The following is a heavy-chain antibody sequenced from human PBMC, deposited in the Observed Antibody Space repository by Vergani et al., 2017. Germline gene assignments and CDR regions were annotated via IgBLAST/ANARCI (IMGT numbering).Heavy chain of an antibody. CDR3: ARRTTMVRGVLEIARYYFDY. V-gene: IGHV4-30-2*01. CDR2: IYHSGST. J-gene: IGHJ4*02. Sequence: QLQLQESGSGLVKPSQTLSLTCAVSGGSISSGAYSWSWIRQPPGKGLEWIGYIYHSGSTYYDPSLKSRVTMSLDRSKNQFSLKLSSVTAADTAVYYCARRTTMVRGVLEIARYYFDYWGQGTLVTVSS. CDR1: GGSISSGAYS. D-gene: IGHD3-10*01.